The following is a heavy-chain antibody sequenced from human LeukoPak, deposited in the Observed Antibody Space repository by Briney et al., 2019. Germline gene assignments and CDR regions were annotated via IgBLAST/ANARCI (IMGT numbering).Heavy chain of an antibody. Sequence: GGSLRLSCAASGFTFSGYSMNWVRQAPGKGLEWVSYISSSSSPIYYADSVKGRFTISRDNAKNTVYLQMKSLRAEDTAVYYCARKYYYSSRIDYWGQGTLVTVSS. J-gene: IGHJ4*02. CDR3: ARKYYYSSRIDY. CDR1: GFTFSGYS. CDR2: ISSSSSPI. V-gene: IGHV3-48*04. D-gene: IGHD3-10*01.